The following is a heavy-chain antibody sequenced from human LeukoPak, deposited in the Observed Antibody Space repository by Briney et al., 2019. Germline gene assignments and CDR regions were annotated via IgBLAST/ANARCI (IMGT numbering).Heavy chain of an antibody. V-gene: IGHV3-21*01. Sequence: GGSLRLSCAASGFTFSSYSMNWVRQAPGKGLEWVSSISSSSSYIYYADSVKGRFTISRDNAKNSLYLQMNSLRAEDTAVYYCASDLYYYGSGSPTYFDYWGQGTLVTVSS. CDR3: ASDLYYYGSGSPTYFDY. D-gene: IGHD3-10*01. CDR1: GFTFSSYS. CDR2: ISSSSSYI. J-gene: IGHJ4*02.